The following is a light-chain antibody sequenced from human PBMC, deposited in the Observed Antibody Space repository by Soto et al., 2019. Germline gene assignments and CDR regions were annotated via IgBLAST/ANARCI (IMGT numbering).Light chain of an antibody. J-gene: IGKJ1*01. CDR2: DAS. CDR3: QQYASYRT. Sequence: DIQMTQFPSTLSASVGDIVTITCRASQNISRWLAWYQQKPGKAPKLLIYDASNLQRGVPSRFSVSGSVTEFTLTISSLQPDDFATYYCQQYASYRTFGQGTKVDIK. CDR1: QNISRW. V-gene: IGKV1-5*01.